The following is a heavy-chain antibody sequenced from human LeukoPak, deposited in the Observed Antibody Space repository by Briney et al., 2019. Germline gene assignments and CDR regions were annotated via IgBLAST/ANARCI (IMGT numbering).Heavy chain of an antibody. V-gene: IGHV4-59*01. CDR3: ARAGAASNFDY. CDR1: GGSISSYY. Sequence: SETLSLTCTVSGGSISSYYWSWIRQPPGKGLEWIGYIYYSGSTNYNPSLKSRVTISVDTSKNQFSLKLSSVTAADTAVYYCARAGAASNFDYWGQGTLVTVSS. D-gene: IGHD6-25*01. J-gene: IGHJ4*02. CDR2: IYYSGST.